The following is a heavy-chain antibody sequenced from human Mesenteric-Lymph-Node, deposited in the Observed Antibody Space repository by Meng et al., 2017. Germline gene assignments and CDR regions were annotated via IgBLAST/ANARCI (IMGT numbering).Heavy chain of an antibody. V-gene: IGHV4-30-4*01. D-gene: IGHD3-16*01. CDR2: IYYSGST. CDR3: ARDSRMTTLLASQNDAFDI. J-gene: IGHJ3*02. Sequence: QVQLQEAGPGLGKPAQTLSLTCTGAGGSISSSDYYWSWIRQPPGKGLEWIGYIYYSGSTYYNPSLKSRVTISVDTSKNQFSLKLRSVTAADTAVYYCARDSRMTTLLASQNDAFDIWGQGTMVTVSS. CDR1: GGSISSSDYY.